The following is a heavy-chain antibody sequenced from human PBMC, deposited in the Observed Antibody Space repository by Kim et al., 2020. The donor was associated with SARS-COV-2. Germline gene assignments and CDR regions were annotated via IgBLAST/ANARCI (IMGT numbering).Heavy chain of an antibody. CDR1: GGSITISDYY. J-gene: IGHJ6*03. CDR2: INYSGST. Sequence: SETLSLTCTVSGGSITISDYYWGWIRQPPGKGLEWIGGINYSGSTFYNPSLKSRVTISVDTSTNQFSLKLNSVTAADTAVYYCARHNRGGSTQNYHYYYMGVWGKGTTVTASS. CDR3: ARHNRGGSTQNYHYYYMGV. V-gene: IGHV4-39*01.